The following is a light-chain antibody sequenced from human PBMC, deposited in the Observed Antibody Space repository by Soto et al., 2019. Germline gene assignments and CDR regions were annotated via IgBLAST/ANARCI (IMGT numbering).Light chain of an antibody. Sequence: DIQMTQSPASLSASVGDRVTITCRASQGIRNDLGWYQQKPGKAPRRLMYGASSLQSGVTSRFSGSGSGTEFPLTISSLQPDDFATYYWLQYNSYPLTFGPGTTVDIK. CDR1: QGIRND. J-gene: IGKJ3*01. V-gene: IGKV1-17*01. CDR2: GAS. CDR3: LQYNSYPLT.